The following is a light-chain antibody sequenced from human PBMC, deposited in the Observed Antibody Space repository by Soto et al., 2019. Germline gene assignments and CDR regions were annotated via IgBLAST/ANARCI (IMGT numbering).Light chain of an antibody. V-gene: IGLV2-14*01. CDR2: EVS. J-gene: IGLJ2*01. Sequence: QSVLTQPASVSGSPGQSITISYTGTSSDVGGYNYVSWYQQHPGKAPKLMIYEVSNRPSGVSNRFSGSKSGNTASLTISGLQAEDEADYYCSSYTSSRGVFGGGTKLTVL. CDR3: SSYTSSRGV. CDR1: SSDVGGYNY.